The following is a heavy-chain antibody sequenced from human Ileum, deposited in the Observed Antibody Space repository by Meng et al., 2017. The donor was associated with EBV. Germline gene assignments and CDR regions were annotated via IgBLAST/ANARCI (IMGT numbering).Heavy chain of an antibody. J-gene: IGHJ4*02. CDR3: AKGCAGGGYCYYTDY. CDR1: GFTFSDYG. V-gene: IGHV3-30*18. CDR2: ISFDGNDK. Sequence: GALGGSGGGGVPPGRSLRLSCAASGFTFSDYGMHWVRQAPGKGLEWVAIISFDGNDKFYADSVKGRFTIYRDNSENTLYLQVNSLRDEDTALYYCAKGCAGGGYCYYTDYWGQGTLVTVSS. D-gene: IGHD2-21*02.